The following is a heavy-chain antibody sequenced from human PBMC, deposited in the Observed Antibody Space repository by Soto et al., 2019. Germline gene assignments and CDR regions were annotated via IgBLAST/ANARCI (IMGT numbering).Heavy chain of an antibody. CDR3: ARLLKGGTSDWNQIDL. Sequence: GSGPTLVNPTQTLTLTCPFSGFSLTSSGMSVTWIRQPPVKALEWLALTDDNDHKYYNSSLRTRLTLSKDTSKNHVVRTMTNMDPVDTGMYFCARLLKGGTSDWNQIDLWGQGTLVTV. J-gene: IGHJ5*02. CDR1: GFSLTSSGMS. D-gene: IGHD1-1*01. V-gene: IGHV2-70*01. CDR2: TDDNDHK.